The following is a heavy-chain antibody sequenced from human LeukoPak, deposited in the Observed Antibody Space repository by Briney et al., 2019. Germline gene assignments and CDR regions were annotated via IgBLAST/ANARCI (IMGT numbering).Heavy chain of an antibody. CDR1: GGSINSHF. Sequence: SETLSLTCTVSGGSINSHFWSWIRQPPGKGLEWIGCMYYSGSTYYNPSLRSRVTLSVDTSKNQLSLRLSSVTAADTAVYYRARVALDFRLHSHYYMDVWGRGTTVTVSS. D-gene: IGHD3/OR15-3a*01. J-gene: IGHJ6*03. CDR2: MYYSGST. CDR3: ARVALDFRLHSHYYMDV. V-gene: IGHV4-59*11.